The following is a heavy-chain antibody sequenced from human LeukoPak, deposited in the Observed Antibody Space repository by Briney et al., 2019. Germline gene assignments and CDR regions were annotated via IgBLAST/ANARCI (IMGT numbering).Heavy chain of an antibody. Sequence: SETLSLTCTVSGYSISSGYYWGWIRQPPGKGLEWIGSIYHSGSTYYNPSLKSRVTISVDTSKNQFSLKLSSVTAADTAVYYCARLYYDILTGYSNWFDPWGQGTLVTVSS. D-gene: IGHD3-9*01. CDR1: GYSISSGYY. V-gene: IGHV4-38-2*02. CDR3: ARLYYDILTGYSNWFDP. J-gene: IGHJ5*02. CDR2: IYHSGST.